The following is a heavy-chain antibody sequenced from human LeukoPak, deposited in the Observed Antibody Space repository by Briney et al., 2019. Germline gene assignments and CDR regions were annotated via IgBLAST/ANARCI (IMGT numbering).Heavy chain of an antibody. CDR3: ARVYSGSYWGVFDY. Sequence: GGSLRLSCAASGFTFSSYGMHWVRQAPGKGLEWVSVIYSGGSTYYADSVKGRFTISRDNSKNTLYLQMNSLRAEDTAVYYCARVYSGSYWGVFDYWGQGTLVTVSS. D-gene: IGHD1-26*01. CDR2: IYSGGST. V-gene: IGHV3-53*01. CDR1: GFTFSSYG. J-gene: IGHJ4*02.